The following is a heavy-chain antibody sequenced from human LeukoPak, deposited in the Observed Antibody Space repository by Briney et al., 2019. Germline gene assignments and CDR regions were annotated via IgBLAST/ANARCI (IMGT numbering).Heavy chain of an antibody. CDR3: AKPRSGWYVFDY. CDR1: GFTFSSYV. J-gene: IGHJ4*02. CDR2: ITGSDGST. V-gene: IGHV3-23*01. Sequence: GGSLRLSCAASGFTFSSYVMSWVRQAPGKGLEWVPTITGSDGSTYYADSVKGQFTISRDNSKNTLYLQMNSLRAEDTAVYYCAKPRSGWYVFDYWGQGTLVTVSS. D-gene: IGHD6-19*01.